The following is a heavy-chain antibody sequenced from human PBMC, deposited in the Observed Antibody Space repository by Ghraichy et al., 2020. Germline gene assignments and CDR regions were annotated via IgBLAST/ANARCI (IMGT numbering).Heavy chain of an antibody. V-gene: IGHV1-2*02. J-gene: IGHJ4*02. Sequence: ASVKVSCKASGYTFTGYYMHWVRQAPGQGLEWMGWINPNSGGTNYAQKFQGRVTMTRDTSISTAYMELSRLRSDDTAVYYCARGDTYSGSYLGFSSFDYWGQGTLVTVSS. CDR1: GYTFTGYY. CDR3: ARGDTYSGSYLGFSSFDY. CDR2: INPNSGGT. D-gene: IGHD1-26*01.